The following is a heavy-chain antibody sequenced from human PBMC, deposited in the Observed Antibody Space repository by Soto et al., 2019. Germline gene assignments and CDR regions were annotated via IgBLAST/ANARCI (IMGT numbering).Heavy chain of an antibody. CDR1: GFTFSSYA. D-gene: IGHD2-2*01. V-gene: IGHV3-23*01. J-gene: IGHJ4*02. CDR3: SPALNF. Sequence: GGSLRLSCAASGFTFSSYAMSWVRQAPGKGLEWVSAISGSGGSTYYADSVKGRFTISRDNAKNSLYLQMNSLTAEDSALYYCSPALNFWGQGTLVTVS. CDR2: ISGSGGST.